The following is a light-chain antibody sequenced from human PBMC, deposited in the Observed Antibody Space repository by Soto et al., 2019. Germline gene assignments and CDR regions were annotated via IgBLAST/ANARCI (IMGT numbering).Light chain of an antibody. Sequence: QSVLTQPASLSGSPGQSITISCTGTSSDVGGYPYVSWYQQHPGKAPKLLIYDVSNRPSGVSNRFSGSKSGNTASLTISGLQAEDQVDYYCSSYTSSSTRVFGSGTKLTVL. V-gene: IGLV2-14*01. CDR2: DVS. CDR1: SSDVGGYPY. CDR3: SSYTSSSTRV. J-gene: IGLJ1*01.